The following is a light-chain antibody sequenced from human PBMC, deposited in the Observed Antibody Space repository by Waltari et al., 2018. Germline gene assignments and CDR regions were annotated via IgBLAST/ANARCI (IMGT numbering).Light chain of an antibody. Sequence: EIVMTQSPATLSVSPGERATLSCRASQSVSSNLAWYQQKPGQSPRLLTYGAPTRATGIAARFSGSGSGTEFTLTISRLQSEDFALYYCQQYNDWPRTFGQGTKVEI. V-gene: IGKV3-15*01. CDR2: GAP. J-gene: IGKJ1*01. CDR1: QSVSSN. CDR3: QQYNDWPRT.